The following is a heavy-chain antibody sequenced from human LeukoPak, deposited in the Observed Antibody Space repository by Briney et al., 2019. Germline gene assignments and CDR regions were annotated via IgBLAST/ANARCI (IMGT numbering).Heavy chain of an antibody. D-gene: IGHD2-2*03. CDR2: ITHSGSP. CDR1: GGSFSGYS. Sequence: SETLSLTCAVYGGSFSGYSWGWIRQPPGKGLDWIGEITHSGSPNYNPSLKSRVRISVDTSKNQFSLRLNSVTTADTAVYYCARDGYERGDDTDYMDVWGKGTTVTVSS. V-gene: IGHV4-34*01. CDR3: ARDGYERGDDTDYMDV. J-gene: IGHJ6*03.